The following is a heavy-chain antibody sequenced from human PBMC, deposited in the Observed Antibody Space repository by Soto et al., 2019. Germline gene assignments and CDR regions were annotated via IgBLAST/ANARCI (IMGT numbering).Heavy chain of an antibody. CDR2: MQHTGNT. CDR3: AKDVSSRWWFGP. CDR1: GASIRSYH. V-gene: IGHV4-4*07. D-gene: IGHD3-16*01. Sequence: QVQLQESGPGLVKPSETLSLTCAVSGASIRSYHWSWIRQPAGKGLEWIGRMQHTGNTDYNPSLNSRVTMSVDTSKNQISLKMTSVTAADTAVYFCAKDVSSRWWFGPWGQGILVIVSS. J-gene: IGHJ5*02.